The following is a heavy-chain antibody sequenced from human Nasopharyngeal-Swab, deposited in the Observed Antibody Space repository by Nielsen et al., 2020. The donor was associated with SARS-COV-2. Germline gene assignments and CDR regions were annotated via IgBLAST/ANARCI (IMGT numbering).Heavy chain of an antibody. CDR3: APDPNWVLGY. CDR2: ITVSGDAT. CDR1: GFTFNSYV. J-gene: IGHJ4*02. D-gene: IGHD1-1*01. V-gene: IGHV3-23*01. Sequence: GESLTISCAASGFTFNSYVMIWVRQAPGEGLEWVSYITVSGDATNYAESVKGRFTISRDNSKNLLYLQMNSLRVEDTATYYCAPDPNWVLGYWGRGTLVTVSS.